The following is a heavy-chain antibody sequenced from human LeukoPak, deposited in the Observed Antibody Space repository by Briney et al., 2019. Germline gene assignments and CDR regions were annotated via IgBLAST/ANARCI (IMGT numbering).Heavy chain of an antibody. CDR3: ARDSALDYYYYYYMDV. J-gene: IGHJ6*03. CDR2: INPNSGGT. D-gene: IGHD3-10*01. V-gene: IGHV1-2*02. CDR1: GYTFTGYY. Sequence: ASVKVSCKASGYTFTGYYMHWVRQAPGQGREGMGGINPNSGGTNNAQKFQGRVTMTRDTYISTAYMELSRLRSDDTAVYYCARDSALDYYYYYYMDVWGKGTTVTVSS.